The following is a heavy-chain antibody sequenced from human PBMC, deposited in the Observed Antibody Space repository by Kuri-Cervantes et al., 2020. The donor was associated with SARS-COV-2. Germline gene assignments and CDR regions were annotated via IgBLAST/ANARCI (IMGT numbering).Heavy chain of an antibody. Sequence: GESLKISCAASGFTFSSYGMHWVRQAPGKGLEWVAVISHDGTNKDYADSLKGLFTISRDNSKNTLYLEMNILRAEDTAVYYGARDGSPRVWSGYYTDYWGQGTLVTVSS. CDR3: ARDGSPRVWSGYYTDY. D-gene: IGHD3-3*01. CDR1: GFTFSSYG. CDR2: ISHDGTNK. J-gene: IGHJ4*02. V-gene: IGHV3-30*03.